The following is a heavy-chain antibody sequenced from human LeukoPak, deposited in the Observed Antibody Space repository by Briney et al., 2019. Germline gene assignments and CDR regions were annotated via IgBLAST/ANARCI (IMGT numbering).Heavy chain of an antibody. CDR3: ARDGGGFDL. J-gene: IGHJ2*01. D-gene: IGHD3-10*01. CDR2: IYDSGST. CDR1: GGSISSYY. Sequence: QVQLQESGPGLVKPSETLSLTCTVSGGSISSYYWSWIRQPPGKGLEWIGYIYDSGSTKYNPSLKSRVNTSVDTSKNQFSLKLRSVTAADTAVYFCARDGGGFDLWGRGTLVTVSS. V-gene: IGHV4-59*01.